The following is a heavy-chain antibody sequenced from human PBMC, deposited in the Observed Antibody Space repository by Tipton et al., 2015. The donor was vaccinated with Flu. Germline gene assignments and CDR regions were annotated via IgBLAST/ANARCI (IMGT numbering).Heavy chain of an antibody. J-gene: IGHJ2*01. CDR1: GYSISSGFY. CDR3: ARYSSSVATYWYFDL. Sequence: TLSLTCAVPGYSISSGFYWGWIRQPPGKGLEWIGTIYHSGSPNYNPSLKSRVTISKDTSKNQFSLTLNSVTAADTAMYYCARYSSSVATYWYFDLWGRGTLVTVSS. D-gene: IGHD6-6*01. V-gene: IGHV4-38-2*01. CDR2: IYHSGSP.